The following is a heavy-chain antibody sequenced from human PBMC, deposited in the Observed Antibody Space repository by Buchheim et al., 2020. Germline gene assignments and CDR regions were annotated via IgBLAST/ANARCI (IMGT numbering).Heavy chain of an antibody. Sequence: QVQLQESGPGLVKPSGTLSLTCAVSGGSISSSNWWSWVRQPPGKGLEWIGEIYHSGSTNYNPSLKSRVTISVDKSKNQFSLKLSSATAADTAVYYCARDRRVLGYSYGDYYYYGMDVWGQGTT. D-gene: IGHD5-18*01. CDR1: GGSISSSNW. CDR2: IYHSGST. CDR3: ARDRRVLGYSYGDYYYYGMDV. J-gene: IGHJ6*02. V-gene: IGHV4-4*02.